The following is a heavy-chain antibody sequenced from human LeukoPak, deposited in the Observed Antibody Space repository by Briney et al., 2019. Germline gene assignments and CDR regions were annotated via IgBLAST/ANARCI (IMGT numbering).Heavy chain of an antibody. V-gene: IGHV3-13*01. CDR2: IGTAGDT. CDR1: GFTFSSYD. D-gene: IGHD3-22*01. Sequence: GGSLRLSCAASGFTFSSYDMQWVRQATGKGLEWVSAIGTAGDTYYPGSVKGRFTISRENAKNSLYLQMNSLRAGDTAVYYCARLNDSSGLDYWGQGTLVTVSS. CDR3: ARLNDSSGLDY. J-gene: IGHJ4*02.